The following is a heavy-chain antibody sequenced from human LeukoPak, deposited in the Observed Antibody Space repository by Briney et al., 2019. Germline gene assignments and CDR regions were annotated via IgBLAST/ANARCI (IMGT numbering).Heavy chain of an antibody. J-gene: IGHJ5*02. Sequence: AGGSLRLSCAACGFMFSDYAMHWVRQTPGKGLEWVGRIKTRGDGATTDLTAPVKRRFAISRDDSKSTLYLHMNSLTIDDTAVYYCTTEAPYTSGWFSWGQGTLVTVSS. V-gene: IGHV3-15*05. CDR2: IKTRGDGATT. CDR3: TTEAPYTSGWFS. CDR1: GFMFSDYA. D-gene: IGHD6-13*01.